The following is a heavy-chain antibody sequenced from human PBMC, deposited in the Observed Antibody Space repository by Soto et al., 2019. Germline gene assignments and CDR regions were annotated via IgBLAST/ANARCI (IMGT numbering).Heavy chain of an antibody. D-gene: IGHD6-6*01. CDR1: GFTFSSYD. V-gene: IGHV3-13*01. CDR2: IGTAGDT. CDR3: ARGGKAHIAARPSYYYYYMDV. J-gene: IGHJ6*03. Sequence: GGSLRLSCAASGFTFSSYDMHWVRQATGKGLEWVSAIGTAGDTYYPGSVKGRFTISRENAKNSLYLQMNSLRAGDTAVYYCARGGKAHIAARPSYYYYYMDVWGKGTTVTVSS.